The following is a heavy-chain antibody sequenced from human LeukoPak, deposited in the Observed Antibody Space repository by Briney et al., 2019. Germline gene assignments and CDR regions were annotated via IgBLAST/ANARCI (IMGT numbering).Heavy chain of an antibody. V-gene: IGHV4-59*01. J-gene: IGHJ5*02. D-gene: IGHD5-12*01. CDR1: GGSISSYY. Sequence: SETLSLTCTVSGGSISSYYWSWIRQPPGKGLEWIGYIYYSGSANYNPSLKSRVTISVDTSKNQFSLKLSSVTAADTAVYYCARVSEWLRLGGWFDPWGQGTLVTVSS. CDR2: IYYSGSA. CDR3: ARVSEWLRLGGWFDP.